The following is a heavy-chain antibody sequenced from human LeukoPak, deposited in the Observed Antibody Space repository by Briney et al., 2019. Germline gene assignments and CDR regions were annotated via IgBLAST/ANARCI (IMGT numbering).Heavy chain of an antibody. V-gene: IGHV4-59*01. J-gene: IGHJ3*02. CDR2: IYYSGST. D-gene: IGHD3-10*01. CDR1: GGSISSYY. Sequence: SETLSLTCAVSGGSISSYYWSWIRQPPGKGLEWIGYIYYSGSTNYNPSLKSRVTISADTSKNQFSLKLSSMTAADTAVYACAREPIYGSGRYYRAFDIWGQGTTVTVSP. CDR3: AREPIYGSGRYYRAFDI.